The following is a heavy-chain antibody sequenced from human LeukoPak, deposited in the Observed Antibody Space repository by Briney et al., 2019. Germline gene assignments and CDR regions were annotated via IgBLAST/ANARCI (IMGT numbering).Heavy chain of an antibody. V-gene: IGHV4-34*01. CDR1: GGSFSGYY. J-gene: IGHJ5*02. Sequence: SETLSLTCAVYGGSFSGYYWSWIRQPPGKGLEWIGEINHSGSTNYNPSLKSRVTISVDTSKNQFSLKLSSVTAADTAVYYCVRGARGWYSYNWFDPWGQGTLVTVSS. CDR3: VRGARGWYSYNWFDP. CDR2: INHSGST. D-gene: IGHD6-19*01.